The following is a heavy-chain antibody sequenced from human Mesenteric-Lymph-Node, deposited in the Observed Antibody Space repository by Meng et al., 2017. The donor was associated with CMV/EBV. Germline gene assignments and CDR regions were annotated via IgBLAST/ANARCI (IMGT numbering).Heavy chain of an antibody. D-gene: IGHD3-3*01. CDR1: GYTFSSYV. CDR3: ARNHQYYDFWSGYQPTYDYYGMDV. J-gene: IGHJ6*02. Sequence: ASVKVSCKASGYTFSSYVISWVRQATGQVLEWMGWMNPNSGNTGYAQKFQGRVTMIRNTSISTAYMELNSLRSDDTAVYYCARNHQYYDFWSGYQPTYDYYGMDVWGQGTTVTVSS. CDR2: MNPNSGNT. V-gene: IGHV1-8*02.